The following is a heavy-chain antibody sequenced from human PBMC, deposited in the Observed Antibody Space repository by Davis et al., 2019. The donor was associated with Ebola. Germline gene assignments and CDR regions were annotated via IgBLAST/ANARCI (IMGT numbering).Heavy chain of an antibody. CDR1: GGSISSGGYY. Sequence: GSLRLSCTVSGGSISSGGYYWSWIRQPPGKGLEWIGYIYYSGSTNYNPSLKSRVTISVDTSKNQFSLKLSSVTAADTAVYYCARHLGWFDPWGQGTLVTVSS. V-gene: IGHV4-61*08. CDR3: ARHLGWFDP. CDR2: IYYSGST. J-gene: IGHJ5*02. D-gene: IGHD7-27*01.